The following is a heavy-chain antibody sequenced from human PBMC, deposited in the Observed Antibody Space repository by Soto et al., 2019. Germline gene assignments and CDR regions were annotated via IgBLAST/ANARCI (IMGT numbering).Heavy chain of an antibody. CDR1: NGSISSSGYY. CDR2: IYYSGST. J-gene: IGHJ5*02. Sequence: QVQLQESGPGLAKPSQTLSLTCNVSNGSISSSGYYWSWIRQHPGQGLEWIGYIYYSGSTYYHPSLKSRVTISVDTSKNQVSLKLGSVTAADTAIYYCAGGSSKSWFDPWGQGTLVTVSS. CDR3: AGGSSKSWFDP. D-gene: IGHD6-6*01. V-gene: IGHV4-31*03.